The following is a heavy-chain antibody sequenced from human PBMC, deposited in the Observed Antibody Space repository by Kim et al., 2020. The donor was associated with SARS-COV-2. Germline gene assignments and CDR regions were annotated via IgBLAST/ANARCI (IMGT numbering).Heavy chain of an antibody. J-gene: IGHJ4*02. CDR1: GGSISSSSYY. Sequence: SETLSLTCTVSGGSISSSSYYWGWIRQPPGKGLEWIGSIYYSGSTYYNPSLKSRVTISVDTSKNQFSLKLSSVTAADTAVYYCARLSLDTAMIDYWGQGTLVTVSS. CDR2: IYYSGST. V-gene: IGHV4-39*01. D-gene: IGHD5-18*01. CDR3: ARLSLDTAMIDY.